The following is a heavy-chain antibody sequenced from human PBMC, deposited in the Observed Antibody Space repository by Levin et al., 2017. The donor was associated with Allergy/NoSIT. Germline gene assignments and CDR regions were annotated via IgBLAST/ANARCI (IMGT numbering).Heavy chain of an antibody. Sequence: LSLTCAASGFTFDDYGMSWVRQAPGKGLEWVSGINWNGGSTGYADSVKGRFTISRDNAKNSLYLQMNSLRAEDTALYYCAREWGSGRGPMDVWGKGTTVTVSS. CDR1: GFTFDDYG. J-gene: IGHJ6*04. CDR3: AREWGSGRGPMDV. V-gene: IGHV3-20*04. CDR2: INWNGGST. D-gene: IGHD3-10*01.